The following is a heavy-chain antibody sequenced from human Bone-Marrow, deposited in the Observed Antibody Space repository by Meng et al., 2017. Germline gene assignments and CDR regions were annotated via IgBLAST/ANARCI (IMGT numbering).Heavy chain of an antibody. CDR2: ISYDGSNK. V-gene: IGHV3-30*04. CDR3: ARAEASYYDYVWGSFRDYAFDI. CDR1: GFTFSSYA. J-gene: IGHJ3*02. D-gene: IGHD3-16*01. Sequence: GESLKISCAASGFTFSSYAMHWVRQAPGKGLEWVAVISYDGSNKYCADSVKGRFTISRDNSKNTLYLQMNSLRAEDTAVYYCARAEASYYDYVWGSFRDYAFDIWGQGTMVTVSS.